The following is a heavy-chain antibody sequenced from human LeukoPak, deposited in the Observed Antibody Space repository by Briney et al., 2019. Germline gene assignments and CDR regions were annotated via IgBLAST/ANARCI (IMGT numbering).Heavy chain of an antibody. CDR3: ARGSYDTSGYDFEY. V-gene: IGHV3-48*01. CDR1: GSTFSSYS. Sequence: GGSLRLSCAASGSTFSSYSMNWVRQAPGKGLEWVSYISSSSSPIYYADSVTGRFTISRDNAKNSLYLQMNSLRGEDTAVYYCARGSYDTSGYDFEYWGQGTLVTVSA. D-gene: IGHD3-22*01. J-gene: IGHJ4*02. CDR2: ISSSSSPI.